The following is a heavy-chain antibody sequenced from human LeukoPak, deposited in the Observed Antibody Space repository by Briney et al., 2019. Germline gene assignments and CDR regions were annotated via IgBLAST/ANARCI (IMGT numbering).Heavy chain of an antibody. V-gene: IGHV3-74*01. CDR1: GFIFSNYW. D-gene: IGHD1-26*01. CDR3: ARGVWWIDF. Sequence: PGGSLRLSCSASGFIFSNYWMHWVRQAPGKGRVWVSRVNSDGSSTRYVDSVKGRFTISRDNAKNTLYLQMNSLRAEDTSVYSCARGVWWIDFWGQGTQVTVSS. CDR2: VNSDGSST. J-gene: IGHJ4*02.